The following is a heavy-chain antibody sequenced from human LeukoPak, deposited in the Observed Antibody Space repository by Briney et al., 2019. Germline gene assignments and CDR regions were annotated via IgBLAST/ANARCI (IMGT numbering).Heavy chain of an antibody. V-gene: IGHV3-48*01. CDR3: VRQFAS. J-gene: IGHJ4*02. Sequence: GGSLRLSCEASGFTFSDHIMNWVRQLPGKRLEWVAYVSGSGSTVYYADSVKGRFTISRDNGKSSLYLQMNSLRVEDTALYYCVRQFASWGQGTLVTVSS. CDR1: GFTFSDHI. CDR2: VSGSGSTV.